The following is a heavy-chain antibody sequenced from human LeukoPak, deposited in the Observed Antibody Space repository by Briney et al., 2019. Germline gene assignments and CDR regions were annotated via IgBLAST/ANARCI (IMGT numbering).Heavy chain of an antibody. CDR3: ARAEPVVAATPFDY. V-gene: IGHV3-11*04. CDR1: GFTFSDYY. Sequence: GGSLRLSCAASGFTFSDYYMSWIRQAPGKGLEWVSYISSSGSTIYYADSVKGRFTISRDNSKNTLYLQMNSLRAEDTAVYYCARAEPVVAATPFDYWGQGTLVTVSS. J-gene: IGHJ4*02. CDR2: ISSSGSTI. D-gene: IGHD2-15*01.